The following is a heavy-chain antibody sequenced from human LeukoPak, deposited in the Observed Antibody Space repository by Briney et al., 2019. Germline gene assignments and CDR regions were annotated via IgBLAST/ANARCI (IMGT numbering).Heavy chain of an antibody. CDR1: GFTFNSYE. J-gene: IGHJ5*02. CDR2: ISSSGSTL. D-gene: IGHD3-3*01. CDR3: ARDSHVTTFGGGWFDP. Sequence: GGSLRLSCAASGFTFNSYEMNWVRQAPGKGLDWVSYISSSGSTLYYADSVKGRFTISRDNAKNSLYLQMNSLRAEDTAVYYCARDSHVTTFGGGWFDPWGQGTLVTVSS. V-gene: IGHV3-48*03.